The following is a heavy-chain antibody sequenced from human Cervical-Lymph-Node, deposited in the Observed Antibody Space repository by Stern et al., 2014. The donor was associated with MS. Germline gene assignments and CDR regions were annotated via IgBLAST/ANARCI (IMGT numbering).Heavy chain of an antibody. CDR1: GYTFTSYG. J-gene: IGHJ5*02. CDR3: ARDVIRGGYCSSTSCPSHQT. D-gene: IGHD2-2*01. CDR2: ISAYNGNT. V-gene: IGHV1-18*04. Sequence: QVQLVQSGAEVKKPGASVKVSCKASGYTFTSYGISWVRQAPGQGLEWMGWISAYNGNTNYAQKLQGRVTMTTDTSTSTAYMELRSLRSDDTAVYYCARDVIRGGYCSSTSCPSHQTWGQGTLVTVSS.